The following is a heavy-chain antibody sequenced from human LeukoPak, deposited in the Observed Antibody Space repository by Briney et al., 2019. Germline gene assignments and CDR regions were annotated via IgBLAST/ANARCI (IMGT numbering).Heavy chain of an antibody. Sequence: ASVKVSCKASGYTFTSYGISWGRQAPGQGLEWMGWISAYNGNTNYAQKLQGRVTMTTDPSTSTAYMELRSLRSDDTAVYYCARELAAALWFDPWGQGTLVTVSS. D-gene: IGHD6-13*01. J-gene: IGHJ5*02. V-gene: IGHV1-18*01. CDR2: ISAYNGNT. CDR3: ARELAAALWFDP. CDR1: GYTFTSYG.